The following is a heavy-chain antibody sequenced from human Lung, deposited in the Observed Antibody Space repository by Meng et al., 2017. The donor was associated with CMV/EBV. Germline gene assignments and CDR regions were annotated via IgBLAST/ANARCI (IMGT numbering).Heavy chain of an antibody. CDR1: GGSFSGSY. V-gene: IGHV4-34*01. Sequence: SQTPSLTCAVYGGSFSGSYWHWIRQPPGMGLEWIGEIDGTGRTKYSPSLNSRVTILLDTSKKQFSLELSSVTAADTDVYYCACLTGTVYVHWFDAWGQGHLVPVSS. CDR3: ACLTGTVYVHWFDA. J-gene: IGHJ5*02. D-gene: IGHD4-11*01. CDR2: IDGTGRT.